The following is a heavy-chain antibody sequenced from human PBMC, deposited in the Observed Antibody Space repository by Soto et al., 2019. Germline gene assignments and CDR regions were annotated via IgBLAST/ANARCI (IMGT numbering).Heavy chain of an antibody. J-gene: IGHJ4*02. Sequence: GASVKVSCKASGYTFTGCYMHCVRQAPGQGLEWMGWINPNSGGTKYPQKFQGRVTMTRDTSIRTVYMSLTGLKSDDTAVYFCARDLARGGGSAGFDYWGQGTLVTV. CDR1: GYTFTGCY. CDR2: INPNSGGT. V-gene: IGHV1-2*02. D-gene: IGHD2-15*01. CDR3: ARDLARGGGSAGFDY.